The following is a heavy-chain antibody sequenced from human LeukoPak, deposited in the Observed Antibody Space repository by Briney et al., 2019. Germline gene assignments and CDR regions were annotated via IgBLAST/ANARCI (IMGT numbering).Heavy chain of an antibody. V-gene: IGHV3-9*01. CDR3: VKDLSQGGVWGNLVS. CDR1: GFTFDDYA. D-gene: IGHD3-16*01. Sequence: GGSLRLSCAPSGFTFDDYAMHWFRQAPGKGLEWVAVIACNRSSTDYADSVKGRFTISRDNSKNSLSVQMGGLRAEDTAFYYCVKDLSQGGVWGNLVSCGPRTLGTVS. J-gene: IGHJ4*02. CDR2: IACNRSST.